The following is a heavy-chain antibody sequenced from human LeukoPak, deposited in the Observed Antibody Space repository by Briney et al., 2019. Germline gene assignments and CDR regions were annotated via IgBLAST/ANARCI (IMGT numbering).Heavy chain of an antibody. V-gene: IGHV4-59*08. D-gene: IGHD6-19*01. J-gene: IGHJ3*02. CDR3: ASYSSGWNAFDI. CDR1: GGSISSYY. CDR2: IHYSGST. Sequence: SETLSLTCTVSGGSISSYYWSWIRQPPGKGLEWIGYIHYSGSTNYNPSLKSRVTISVDTSKNQFSLKLSSVTAADTAVYYCASYSSGWNAFDIWGQGTMVTVSS.